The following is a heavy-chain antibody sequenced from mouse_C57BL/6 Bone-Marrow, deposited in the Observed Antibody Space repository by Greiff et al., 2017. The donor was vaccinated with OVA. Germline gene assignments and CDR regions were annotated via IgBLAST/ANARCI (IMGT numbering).Heavy chain of an antibody. Sequence: VQLQQPGAELVKPGASVKLSCKASGYTFTSYWMQWVKQRPGQGLEWIGEIDPSDSYTNYNQKFKGKATLTVDTSSSTAYMQLSSLTSEDSAVYYCASLDYWGKGTTLTVSS. V-gene: IGHV1-50*01. CDR2: IDPSDSYT. CDR3: ASLDY. J-gene: IGHJ2*01. CDR1: GYTFTSYW.